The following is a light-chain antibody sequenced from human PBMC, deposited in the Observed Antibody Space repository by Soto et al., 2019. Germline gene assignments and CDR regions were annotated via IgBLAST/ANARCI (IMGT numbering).Light chain of an antibody. V-gene: IGKV1-33*01. CDR3: QQYGDLPYT. CDR1: QDIGNK. J-gene: IGKJ2*01. Sequence: DIQMTQSPSSPSASVGDRVTITCQASQDIGNKLNWYQQQPGKAPKLLIFYASSLEAGVPSRFSGSGSGTDFSFTISSLQPEDFATYFCQQYGDLPYTFGQGTNLDTK. CDR2: YAS.